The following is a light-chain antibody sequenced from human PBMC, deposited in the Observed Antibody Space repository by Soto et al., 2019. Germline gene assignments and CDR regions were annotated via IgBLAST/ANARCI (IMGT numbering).Light chain of an antibody. CDR1: QSVSSSY. CDR3: QQYGSSLFT. CDR2: AAS. J-gene: IGKJ3*01. V-gene: IGKV3-20*01. Sequence: EIVLTQSPGTLCLSPGERATLSCRASQSVSSSYLAWYQQKPGQAPRLLIYAASSRATGIPDRFSGSGSGTDFTLTISRLEPEDFAVYYCQQYGSSLFTFGPGTKVDIK.